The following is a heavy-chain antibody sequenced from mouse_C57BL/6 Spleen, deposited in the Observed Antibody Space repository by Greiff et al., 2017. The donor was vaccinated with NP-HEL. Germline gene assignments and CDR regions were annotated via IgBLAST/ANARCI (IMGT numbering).Heavy chain of an antibody. Sequence: QVQLQQSGPELVKPGASVKISCKASGYSFTSYYIHWVKQRPGQGLEWIGWIYPGSGNTKYNEKFKGKATLTADTSSSTAYMQLSSLTSEDSAVYYCARSDLYYYAMDYWGQGTSVTVSS. CDR3: ARSDLYYYAMDY. CDR2: IYPGSGNT. CDR1: GYSFTSYY. V-gene: IGHV1-66*01. J-gene: IGHJ4*01. D-gene: IGHD6-1*01.